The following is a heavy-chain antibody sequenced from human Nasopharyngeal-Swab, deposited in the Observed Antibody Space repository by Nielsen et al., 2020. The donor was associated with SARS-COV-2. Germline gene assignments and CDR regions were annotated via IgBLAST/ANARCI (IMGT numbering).Heavy chain of an antibody. D-gene: IGHD3-10*01. CDR2: INHSGST. CDR3: ARAKRRWFGELITCLGY. J-gene: IGHJ4*02. CDR1: GGSFSGYY. Sequence: SETLSLTCAVYGGSFSGYYWSWIRQPPGKGLEWIGEINHSGSTNYNPSLKSRVTISVDTSKNQFSLKLSSATAADTAVYYCARAKRRWFGELITCLGYWGQGTLVTVSS. V-gene: IGHV4-34*01.